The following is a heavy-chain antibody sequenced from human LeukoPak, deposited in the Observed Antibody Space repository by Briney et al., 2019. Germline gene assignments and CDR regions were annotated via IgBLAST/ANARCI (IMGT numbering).Heavy chain of an antibody. CDR1: GGSFSGYY. CDR3: ARSPYYMDV. V-gene: IGHV4-59*01. J-gene: IGHJ6*03. CDR2: IYYSGST. Sequence: SETLSLTCAVYGGSFSGYYWSWIRQPPGKGLEWIGYIYYSGSTNYNPSLKSRVTISVDTSKNQFSLKLSSVTAADTAVYYCARSPYYMDVWGKGTTVTVSS.